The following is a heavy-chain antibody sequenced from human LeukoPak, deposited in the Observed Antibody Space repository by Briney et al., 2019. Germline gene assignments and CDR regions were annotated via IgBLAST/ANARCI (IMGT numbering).Heavy chain of an antibody. CDR2: ISSSGGST. V-gene: IGHV3-64D*06. CDR1: GFTFSGYA. J-gene: IGHJ4*02. CDR3: VKDHGYSSGWYVRGFNC. Sequence: GGSLRLSCSASGFTFSGYAMHWVRQAPGKGLEYVSAISSSGGSTHYADSVKGRFTISRDNSKNTLHLQMSSLRTEDTAVYYCVKDHGYSSGWYVRGFNCWGQGTLVTVSS. D-gene: IGHD6-19*01.